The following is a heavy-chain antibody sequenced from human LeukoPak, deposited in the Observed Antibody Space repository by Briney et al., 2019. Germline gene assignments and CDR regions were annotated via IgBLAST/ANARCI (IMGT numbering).Heavy chain of an antibody. D-gene: IGHD3-10*01. J-gene: IGHJ4*02. Sequence: GASVKVSCKASGYTFTSYGISWVRQAPGQGLEWMVWITAYNDNTNYAQKLQGRVTMTTDTSTSTAYMELRSLRSDDTAVYYCARALLWFGEPSHIDYWGQGTLVTASS. CDR3: ARALLWFGEPSHIDY. V-gene: IGHV1-18*01. CDR1: GYTFTSYG. CDR2: ITAYNDNT.